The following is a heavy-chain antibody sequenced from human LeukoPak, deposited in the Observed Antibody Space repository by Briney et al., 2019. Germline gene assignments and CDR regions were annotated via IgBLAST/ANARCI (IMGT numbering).Heavy chain of an antibody. D-gene: IGHD2/OR15-2a*01. J-gene: IGHJ4*02. V-gene: IGHV1-2*02. CDR2: INPNSGGT. Sequence: ASVKVSCKASGYTFTGYYMHWVRQAPGQGLEWMGWINPNSGGTKYAQKLQGRVTMTRDTSISTAYMELSGLRSGDTAVYYCARGILYIDSWGQGTLVTVSS. CDR1: GYTFTGYY. CDR3: ARGILYIDS.